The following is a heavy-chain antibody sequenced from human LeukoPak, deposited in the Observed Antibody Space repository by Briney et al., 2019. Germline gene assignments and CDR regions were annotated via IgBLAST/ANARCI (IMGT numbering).Heavy chain of an antibody. CDR1: GGSISSGSYY. V-gene: IGHV4-61*09. Sequence: SKTLSLTCTVSGGSISSGSYYWSWIRQPAGKGLEWIGHIYTSGSTNYNPSLKSRVTISVDTSKNQFSLKLSSVTAADTAVYYCAREPRRYSGSYYSAFDIWGQGTMVTVSS. J-gene: IGHJ3*02. CDR3: AREPRRYSGSYYSAFDI. CDR2: IYTSGST. D-gene: IGHD1-26*01.